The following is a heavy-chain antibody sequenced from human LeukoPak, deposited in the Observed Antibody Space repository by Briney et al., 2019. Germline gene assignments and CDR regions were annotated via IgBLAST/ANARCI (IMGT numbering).Heavy chain of an antibody. D-gene: IGHD1-1*01. CDR1: GGSISSSSYY. V-gene: IGHV4-39*01. J-gene: IGHJ4*02. CDR3: AMLGGIGWNVGGYFDY. Sequence: PSETLSLTCTVSGGSISSSSYYWGWIRQPPGKGLEWIGSIYYSGSTYYNPSLKSRVTISVDTSKNQFSLKLSSVTAADTAVYYCAMLGGIGWNVGGYFDYWGQGTLVTVSS. CDR2: IYYSGST.